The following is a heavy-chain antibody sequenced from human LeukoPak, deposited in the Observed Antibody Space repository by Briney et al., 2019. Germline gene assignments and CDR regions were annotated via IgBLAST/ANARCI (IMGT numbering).Heavy chain of an antibody. Sequence: PSETLSLTCTVSGGSINSYYWSWIRQPPGKGLEWIGYIYYSGSTNYNPSLKSRVTTSVDTSNNKFSLKLTSLTAADTAVYYCVRHLSAGRPAFDIWGQGTMVTVSS. V-gene: IGHV4-59*08. J-gene: IGHJ3*02. CDR1: GGSINSYY. D-gene: IGHD2-15*01. CDR3: VRHLSAGRPAFDI. CDR2: IYYSGST.